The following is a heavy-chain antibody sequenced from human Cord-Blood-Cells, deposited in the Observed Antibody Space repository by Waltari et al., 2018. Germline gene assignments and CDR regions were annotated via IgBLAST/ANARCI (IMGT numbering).Heavy chain of an antibody. CDR2: ISGSGGRT. CDR3: AKAPDDYGGNYFDY. CDR1: GFTFSSYA. Sequence: EVQLLESGGGLVQPGGSLRLSCAASGFTFSSYAMSWVRPAPGKGLEWGSAISGSGGRTYYADSVKGRFTISRDNSKNTLYLQMNSLRAEDTAVYYCAKAPDDYGGNYFDYWGQGTLVTVSS. D-gene: IGHD4-17*01. J-gene: IGHJ4*02. V-gene: IGHV3-23*01.